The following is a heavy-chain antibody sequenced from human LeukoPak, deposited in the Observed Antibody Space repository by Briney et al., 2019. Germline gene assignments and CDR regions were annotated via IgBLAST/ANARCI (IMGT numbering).Heavy chain of an antibody. CDR3: ARGFDNYYALPGGY. J-gene: IGHJ4*02. CDR1: GFTFSSYS. CDR2: ISSSSSDI. D-gene: IGHD3-10*01. Sequence: PGGSLRLSCAASGFTFSSYSMNWVRQAPGKGLEWVSSISSSSSDIYYADSVKGRFTISRDNAKKSLDLQMNSLRAEDTAVYYCARGFDNYYALPGGYWGQGTLVTVSS. V-gene: IGHV3-21*01.